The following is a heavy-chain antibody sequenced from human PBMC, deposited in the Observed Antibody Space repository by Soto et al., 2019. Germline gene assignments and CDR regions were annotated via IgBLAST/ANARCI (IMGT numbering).Heavy chain of an antibody. CDR1: GYPFTSYG. V-gene: IGHV1-3*01. CDR2: INAGNGNT. J-gene: IGHJ6*03. Sequence: ASVKVSCKASGYPFTSYGIHWVRQAPGQRLEWMGWINAGNGNTKYSQKFQGRVTITRDTSASTAYMELSSLRSEDTAVYYCARGLAARLNYYYYYMDVWGKGTTVTVSS. CDR3: ARGLAARLNYYYYYMDV. D-gene: IGHD6-6*01.